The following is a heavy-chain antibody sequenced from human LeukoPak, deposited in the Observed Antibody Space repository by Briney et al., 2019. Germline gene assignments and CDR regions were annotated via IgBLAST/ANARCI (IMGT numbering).Heavy chain of an antibody. CDR3: ARAQFDS. J-gene: IGHJ4*02. Sequence: PGGSLRLSCAVSGFTFSDHYMSWIRQAPGKGLEWVSYISTSGTYTNYADSLKGRFTISRDNAKNSLYLEMNSLRAEDTAVYYCARAQFDSWGQGTLVTVSS. CDR1: GFTFSDHY. CDR2: ISTSGTYT. V-gene: IGHV3-11*06.